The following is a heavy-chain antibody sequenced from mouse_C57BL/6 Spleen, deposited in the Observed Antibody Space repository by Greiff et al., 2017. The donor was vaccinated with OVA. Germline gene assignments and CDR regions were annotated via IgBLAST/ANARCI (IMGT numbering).Heavy chain of an antibody. J-gene: IGHJ3*01. CDR2: INPNNGGT. Sequence: VQLKESGPELVKPGASVKIPCKASGYTFTDYNMDWVKQSHGKSLEWIGDINPNNGGTIYNQKFKGKATLTVDKSSSTAYMERRSLTSEDTAVYYCARPHYSNPWFAYWGQGTLVTVSA. CDR3: ARPHYSNPWFAY. V-gene: IGHV1-18*01. CDR1: GYTFTDYN. D-gene: IGHD2-5*01.